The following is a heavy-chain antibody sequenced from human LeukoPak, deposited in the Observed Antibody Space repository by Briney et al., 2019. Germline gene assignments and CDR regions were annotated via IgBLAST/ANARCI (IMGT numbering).Heavy chain of an antibody. J-gene: IGHJ5*02. CDR2: INQDGSEK. D-gene: IGHD3-10*01. CDR1: GFTFSSNW. Sequence: GGSLRLSCAASGFTFSSNWMSWVRQAPGKGLEWVANINQDGSEKYYADSVKGRFTFSRDNAKNSLYLQMNSLRAEDTAKYYCARYGSGRRFDAGGRGPLVTVSP. CDR3: ARYGSGRRFDA. V-gene: IGHV3-7*01.